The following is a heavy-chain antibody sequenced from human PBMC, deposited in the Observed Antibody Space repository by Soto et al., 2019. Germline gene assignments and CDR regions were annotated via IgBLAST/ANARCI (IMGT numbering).Heavy chain of an antibody. Sequence: SETLSLTCTVSGGSISSGGYYWSWIRQHPGKGLEWIGYIYYSGSTYYNPSLKSRVTISVDTSKNQFSLKLSSVTAADTAVYYCARDASGAATPNFDYWGQGTLVTVSS. D-gene: IGHD2-15*01. J-gene: IGHJ4*02. CDR3: ARDASGAATPNFDY. CDR1: GGSISSGGYY. CDR2: IYYSGST. V-gene: IGHV4-31*03.